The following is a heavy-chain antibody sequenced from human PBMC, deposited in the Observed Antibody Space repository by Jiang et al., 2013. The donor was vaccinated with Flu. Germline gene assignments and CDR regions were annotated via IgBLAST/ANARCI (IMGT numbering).Heavy chain of an antibody. CDR2: INPNSGGT. D-gene: IGHD2-2*01. CDR3: ARGPAAMVDY. Sequence: PGQGLEWMGRINPNSGGTNYAQKFQGRVTMTRDTSISTAYMELSRLRSDDTAVYYCARGPAAMVDYWGQGTLVTVSS. V-gene: IGHV1-2*06. J-gene: IGHJ4*02.